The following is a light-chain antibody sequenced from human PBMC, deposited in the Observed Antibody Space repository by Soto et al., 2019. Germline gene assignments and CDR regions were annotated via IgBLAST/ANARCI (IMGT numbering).Light chain of an antibody. J-gene: IGKJ2*01. Sequence: EIVMTQSPATLSVSPGERATLSCRASQSVSSNLAWYQQKPGQAPRLLIYGASTRATGIPARFSGSGSGTEFAPNISSLQSEDFAVYYCQQYNNWPLYTFGQGTKLEIK. V-gene: IGKV3-15*01. CDR3: QQYNNWPLYT. CDR1: QSVSSN. CDR2: GAS.